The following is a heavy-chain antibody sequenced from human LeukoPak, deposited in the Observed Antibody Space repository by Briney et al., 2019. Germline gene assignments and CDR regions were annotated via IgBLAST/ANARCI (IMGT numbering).Heavy chain of an antibody. J-gene: IGHJ4*02. V-gene: IGHV3-53*01. CDR2: IYSGGST. Sequence: GGSLRLSCAASGFTVSSNYMSWVPQAPGKGLEWVSVIYSGGSTYYADSVKGRFTISRDNSKNTLYLQMNSLRAEDTAVYYCAREDILTGFDYWGQGTLVTVSS. CDR3: AREDILTGFDY. CDR1: GFTVSSNY. D-gene: IGHD3-9*01.